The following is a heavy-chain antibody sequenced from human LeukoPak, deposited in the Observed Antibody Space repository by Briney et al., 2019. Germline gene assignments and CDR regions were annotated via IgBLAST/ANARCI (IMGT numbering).Heavy chain of an antibody. V-gene: IGHV4-34*01. D-gene: IGHD2-2*01. CDR1: GGSFSGYY. J-gene: IGHJ4*02. CDR2: INHSGST. Sequence: SETLPLTCAVYGGSFSGYYWSWIRQPPGKGLEWIGEINHSGSTNYNPSLKSRVTISVDTSKNQFSLKLSSVTAADTAVYYCRRYCSSTSCPDYWGQGTLVTVSS. CDR3: RRYCSSTSCPDY.